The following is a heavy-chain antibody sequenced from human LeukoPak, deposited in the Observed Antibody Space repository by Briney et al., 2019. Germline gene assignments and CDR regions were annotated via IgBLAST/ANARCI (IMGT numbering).Heavy chain of an antibody. V-gene: IGHV4-59*01. CDR3: ARGAGYRASDY. D-gene: IGHD5-24*01. CDR1: GGSISSYY. J-gene: IGHJ4*02. Sequence: PSETLSLTCTVSGGSISSYYWSWVRQPPGKGLEWIGYIYYSGSTNYNPSLKSRVTISVDTSKNQFSLKVSSLTAADTAVYYCARGAGYRASDYWAEGTLVTVFS. CDR2: IYYSGST.